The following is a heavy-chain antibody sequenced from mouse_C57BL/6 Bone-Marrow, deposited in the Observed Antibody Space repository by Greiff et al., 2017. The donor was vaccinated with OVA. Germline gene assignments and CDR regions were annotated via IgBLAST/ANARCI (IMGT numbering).Heavy chain of an antibody. CDR1: GYTFTDYE. V-gene: IGHV1-15*01. Sequence: LQESGAELVRPGASVTLSCKASGYTFTDYEMHWVKQTPVHGLEWIGAIDPETGGTAYNQKFKGKAILTADKSSSTAYMELRSLTSEDSAVYYCTRNGYYGSPWFAYWGQGTLVTVSA. CDR3: TRNGYYGSPWFAY. CDR2: IDPETGGT. J-gene: IGHJ3*01. D-gene: IGHD1-1*01.